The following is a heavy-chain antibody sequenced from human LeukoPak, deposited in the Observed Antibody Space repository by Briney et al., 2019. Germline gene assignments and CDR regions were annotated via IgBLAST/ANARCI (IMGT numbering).Heavy chain of an antibody. D-gene: IGHD3-22*01. V-gene: IGHV1-8*01. CDR3: ARVYYDSSGTPGY. CDR1: GYTFTGYD. Sequence: ASVKVSCKASGYTFTGYDINWVRQATGQGLEWLGWMNPNSGNTGYAQKFQGRVTMTRNTSISTAYMELSSLRSEDTAVYYCARVYYDSSGTPGYWGQGTLVTVSS. J-gene: IGHJ4*02. CDR2: MNPNSGNT.